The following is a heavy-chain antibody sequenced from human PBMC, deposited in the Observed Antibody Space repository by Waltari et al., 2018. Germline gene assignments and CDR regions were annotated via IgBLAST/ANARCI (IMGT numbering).Heavy chain of an antibody. CDR1: GFSFRSYW. V-gene: IGHV3-74*01. D-gene: IGHD5-12*01. CDR3: AREFGVLDYYYGMDV. CDR2: VNTDGSNT. Sequence: EVQLVESGGGLVQPGGSLRLYCAASGFSFRSYWMHWVRQAPGKGLVWVSRVNTDGSNTNYADSVKGRFTISRDNAKNTLFLQMNSLRAEDTAVYYCAREFGVLDYYYGMDVWGQGTTVTVSS. J-gene: IGHJ6*02.